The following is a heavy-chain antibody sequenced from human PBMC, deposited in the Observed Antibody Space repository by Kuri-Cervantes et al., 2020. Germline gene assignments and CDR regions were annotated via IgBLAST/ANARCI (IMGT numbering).Heavy chain of an antibody. D-gene: IGHD6-19*01. Sequence: GGSLRLSCAASGFTFSSYSMNWVRQAPGKGLEWVSSITSSSSYIYYADSVKGRFTISRDNSKNTLYLQMSSLRPEDTAVYYCAKHLTSLQWLLPLDAFDVWGQGTMVTVSS. V-gene: IGHV3-21*04. CDR1: GFTFSSYS. J-gene: IGHJ3*01. CDR2: ITSSSSYI. CDR3: AKHLTSLQWLLPLDAFDV.